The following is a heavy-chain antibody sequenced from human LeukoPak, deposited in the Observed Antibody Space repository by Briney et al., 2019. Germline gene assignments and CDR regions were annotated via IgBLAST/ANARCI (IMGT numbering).Heavy chain of an antibody. Sequence: SETLSLTCTVSGGSISCSSYYWSWIRQPPGKGLEWIGYIYHSGSTYYNPSLKSRVTISVDRSKNQFSLKLSSVTAADTAVYYCARDSRYSSGWYGDDWGQGTLVTVSS. V-gene: IGHV4-30-2*01. D-gene: IGHD6-19*01. CDR3: ARDSRYSSGWYGDD. CDR1: GGSISCSSYY. CDR2: IYHSGST. J-gene: IGHJ4*02.